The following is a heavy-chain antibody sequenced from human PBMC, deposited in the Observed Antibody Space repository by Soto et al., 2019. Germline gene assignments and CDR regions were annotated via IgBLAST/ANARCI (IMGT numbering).Heavy chain of an antibody. Sequence: SETLSLTCAVYAGSFSHYYWKWIRQSPGKGLEWIGKLKHSGSSNYTPSLRSRVSISVDMSKNQFSLRLTSVTAADTAVYYCARGGSSDWQVALDIWGQGTMVTVSS. D-gene: IGHD6-19*01. V-gene: IGHV4-34*01. CDR2: LKHSGSS. CDR1: AGSFSHYY. CDR3: ARGGSSDWQVALDI. J-gene: IGHJ3*02.